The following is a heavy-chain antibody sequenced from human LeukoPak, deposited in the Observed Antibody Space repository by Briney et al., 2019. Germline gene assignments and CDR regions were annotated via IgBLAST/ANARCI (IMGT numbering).Heavy chain of an antibody. Sequence: PSETLSLTCTVSGGSISGSRYHWGWIRQPPGKGLEWIGSIYYSGTTFYNPSLKSRVTISVDTSKNQFSLKVSSVTAADTAVYYCATTYSYTSGGYDYWGQGTLVTVSS. CDR2: IYYSGTT. V-gene: IGHV4-39*01. D-gene: IGHD5-18*01. J-gene: IGHJ4*02. CDR3: ATTYSYTSGGYDY. CDR1: GGSISGSRYH.